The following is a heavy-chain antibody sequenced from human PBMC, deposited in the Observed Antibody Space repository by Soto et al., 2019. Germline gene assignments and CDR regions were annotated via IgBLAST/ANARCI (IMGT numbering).Heavy chain of an antibody. Sequence: GGSLRLSCVVSGISFDDYAMHWVRQVPGKGLKRVSGINWDSGDIGYAHSVNGRFTISRDNAKNSLYLQMHSLKTEDTALYYFATGNAPGFYDANGHLDYWGQGTPVTVSS. CDR1: GISFDDYA. V-gene: IGHV3-9*01. J-gene: IGHJ4*02. CDR2: INWDSGDI. CDR3: ATGNAPGFYDANGHLDY. D-gene: IGHD2-8*01.